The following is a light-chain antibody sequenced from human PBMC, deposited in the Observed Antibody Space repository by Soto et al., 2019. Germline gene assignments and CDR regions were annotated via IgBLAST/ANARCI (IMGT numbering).Light chain of an antibody. Sequence: QSALTQPRSVSGSPGQSVTISCTGTSSDVGGHNFVSWYQHHPDKAPKLIIYDVNERPSGVPDRFSDSKSGNTASLTISGLQAEDEADYYCCSYAGSYVFGSGTKLTVL. J-gene: IGLJ1*01. CDR3: CSYAGSYV. CDR2: DVN. V-gene: IGLV2-11*01. CDR1: SSDVGGHNF.